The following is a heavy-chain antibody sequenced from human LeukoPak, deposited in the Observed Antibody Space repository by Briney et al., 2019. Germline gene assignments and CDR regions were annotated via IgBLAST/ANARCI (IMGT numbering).Heavy chain of an antibody. CDR2: IYHSGST. CDR1: GYSISSGYY. Sequence: PSETLSLTCTVSGYSISSGYYWGWIRQPPGKGLEWIGSIYHSGSTYYNPSLKSRVTISVDTSKNQFSLKLSSVTAADTAVYYCAREGAIELTNYYDSSGYHTFDYWGQGTLVTVSS. J-gene: IGHJ4*02. CDR3: AREGAIELTNYYDSSGYHTFDY. D-gene: IGHD3-22*01. V-gene: IGHV4-38-2*02.